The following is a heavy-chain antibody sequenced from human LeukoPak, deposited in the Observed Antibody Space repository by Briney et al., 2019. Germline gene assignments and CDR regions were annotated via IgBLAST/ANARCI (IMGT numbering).Heavy chain of an antibody. D-gene: IGHD6-6*01. CDR2: IYSSGST. J-gene: IGHJ6*04. Sequence: SETLSLTCSVSGGSISGYYWSWIRQPPGQTLEWIGYIYSSGSTNYNPSLQSRVTMSVDTSMNHFSLRLSSVTAADTAVYYCARFTYTTRPSDVWGKGTTVTVSS. CDR1: GGSISGYY. V-gene: IGHV4-4*09. CDR3: ARFTYTTRPSDV.